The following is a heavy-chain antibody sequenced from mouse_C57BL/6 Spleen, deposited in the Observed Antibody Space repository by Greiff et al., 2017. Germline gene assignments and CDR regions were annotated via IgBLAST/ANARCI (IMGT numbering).Heavy chain of an antibody. D-gene: IGHD2-1*01. CDR2: IYPGSGNT. CDR1: GYTFTDYY. V-gene: IGHV1-76*01. Sequence: VQLQESGAELVRPGASVKLSCKASGYTFTDYYINWVKQRPGQGLEWIARIYPGSGNTYYNEKVKGKATLTAEKSSSTAYMQLSSLTSEDSAVYFCARAGGNYGYAMDYWGQGTSVTVSS. CDR3: ARAGGNYGYAMDY. J-gene: IGHJ4*01.